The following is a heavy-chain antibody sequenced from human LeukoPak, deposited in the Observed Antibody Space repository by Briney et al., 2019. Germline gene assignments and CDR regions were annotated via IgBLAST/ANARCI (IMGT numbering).Heavy chain of an antibody. CDR3: AKDSQYSSTWGSYV. CDR2: ISYDGSNQ. CDR1: GFTFSSYG. Sequence: RSLRLSCAASGFTFSSYGMHWVRQAPGKGLEWVAVISYDGSNQYYADSVKGRFTISRDNSKNTLHLQMNSLRAEDTAVYYCAKDSQYSSTWGSYVWGKGTTVTVSS. D-gene: IGHD6-13*01. J-gene: IGHJ6*04. V-gene: IGHV3-30*18.